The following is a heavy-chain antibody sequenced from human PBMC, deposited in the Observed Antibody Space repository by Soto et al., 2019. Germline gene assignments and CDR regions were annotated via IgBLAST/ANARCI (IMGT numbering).Heavy chain of an antibody. CDR1: GFTFSSYS. J-gene: IGHJ4*02. D-gene: IGHD3-22*01. CDR3: ARGDSSGYFGY. CDR2: ISSSSSYI. Sequence: EVQLVESGGGLVKPGGSLRLSCAASGFTFSSYSMNWVRQAPGKRLEWVSSISSSSSYIYYADSVKGRFTISRDNAKNSLYLQMNSLRAEDTAVYYCARGDSSGYFGYWGQGTLVTVSS. V-gene: IGHV3-21*01.